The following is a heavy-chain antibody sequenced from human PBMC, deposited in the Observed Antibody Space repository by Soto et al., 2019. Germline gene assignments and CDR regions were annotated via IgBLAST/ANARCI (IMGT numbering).Heavy chain of an antibody. CDR3: TTGITMIVVVRTPEYYFDY. CDR1: GFTFGDYA. D-gene: IGHD3-22*01. CDR2: IRSKAYGGTT. J-gene: IGHJ4*02. V-gene: IGHV3-49*04. Sequence: GGSLRLSCTASGFTFGDYAMSWVRQAPGKGLEWVGFIRSKAYGGTTEYAASVKGRFTISRDDSKSIAYLQMNSLKTEDTAVYYCTTGITMIVVVRTPEYYFDYWGQGTLVTVSS.